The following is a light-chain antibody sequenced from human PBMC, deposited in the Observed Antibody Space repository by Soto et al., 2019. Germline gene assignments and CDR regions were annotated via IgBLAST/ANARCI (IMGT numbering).Light chain of an antibody. CDR3: QQYHNWPFS. CDR2: DVS. J-gene: IGKJ5*01. V-gene: IGKV3-15*01. Sequence: EIVMTQSPGTLSVCPGEIATLSCRAGQGVTTNFAWYQQKSGQSPRLLIYDVSIRATGVPARFSGTGSETDFTLTISGLQSEDSAVYFRQQYHNWPFSFGQGTRLEIK. CDR1: QGVTTN.